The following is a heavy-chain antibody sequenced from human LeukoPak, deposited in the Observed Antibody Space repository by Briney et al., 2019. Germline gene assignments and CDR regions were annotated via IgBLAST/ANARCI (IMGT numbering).Heavy chain of an antibody. J-gene: IGHJ6*02. CDR1: GGTFSSYA. V-gene: IGHV1-69*13. Sequence: GASVKVSCKASGGTFSSYAISWVRQAPGQGLEWMGGIIPIFGTANYAQKFQGRVMITADESTSTAYMELSSLRSEDTAVYYCARVDYYDSSGYYPLGMDVWGQGTTVTVSS. CDR3: ARVDYYDSSGYYPLGMDV. D-gene: IGHD3-22*01. CDR2: IIPIFGTA.